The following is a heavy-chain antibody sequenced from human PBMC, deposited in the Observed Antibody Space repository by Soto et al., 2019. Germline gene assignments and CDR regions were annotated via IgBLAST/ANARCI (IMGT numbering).Heavy chain of an antibody. Sequence: SLTCTVSGGSISSSSYYWGWIRQPPGKGLEWIGSIYYSGSTYYNPSLKSRVTISVDTSKNQFSLKLSSVTAADTAVYYCARVGIVYGMAVWGQGTTVTVSS. J-gene: IGHJ6*02. V-gene: IGHV4-39*01. CDR3: ARVGIVYGMAV. D-gene: IGHD2-15*01. CDR1: GGSISSSSYY. CDR2: IYYSGST.